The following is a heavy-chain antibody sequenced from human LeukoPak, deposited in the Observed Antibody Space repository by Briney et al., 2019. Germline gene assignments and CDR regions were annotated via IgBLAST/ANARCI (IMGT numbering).Heavy chain of an antibody. Sequence: SETLSLTCTVSGGSMSNYHWSWIRQPPGKGLEWIGYMYYSGSSNYDPSLKSRVTISVDTSKNQFSLKLSSVSAADTAVYYCARGYYYDSSGYRHLFDYWGQGALVTVSS. V-gene: IGHV4-59*08. CDR1: GGSMSNYH. J-gene: IGHJ4*02. CDR3: ARGYYYDSSGYRHLFDY. CDR2: MYYSGSS. D-gene: IGHD3-22*01.